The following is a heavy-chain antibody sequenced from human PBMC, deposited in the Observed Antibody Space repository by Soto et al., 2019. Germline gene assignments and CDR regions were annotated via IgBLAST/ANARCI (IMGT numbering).Heavy chain of an antibody. Sequence: QLQLQESGPGLVKPSETLSLTCTVSGGSISSSSYYWGWIRQPPGKGLEWIGSIYYSGSTYYNPSLKSRVTISVDTSKNQFSLKLSSVTAADTAVYYCARQARHQLLGDWFDPWGQGTLVTVSS. V-gene: IGHV4-39*01. CDR2: IYYSGST. CDR1: GGSISSSSYY. J-gene: IGHJ5*02. CDR3: ARQARHQLLGDWFDP. D-gene: IGHD2-2*01.